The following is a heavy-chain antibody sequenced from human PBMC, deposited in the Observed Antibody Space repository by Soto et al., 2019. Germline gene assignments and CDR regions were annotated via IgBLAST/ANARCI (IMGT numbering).Heavy chain of an antibody. CDR3: ARQVDSSGYFYEFDH. CDR2: IFYNLDT. CDR1: GDSISSSNYY. D-gene: IGHD3-22*01. V-gene: IGHV4-39*01. J-gene: IGHJ4*02. Sequence: SETLSLTCTVSGDSISSSNYYWGWIRQPPGKGLEWIGTIFYNLDTYYNPSLKSRLSISIDTSKNRFSLKLRSVTAADTAVYYCARQVDSSGYFYEFDHWGQGTLVTVSS.